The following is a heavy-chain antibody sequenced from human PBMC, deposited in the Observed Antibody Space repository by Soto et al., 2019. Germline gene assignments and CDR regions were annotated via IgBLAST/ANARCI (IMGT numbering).Heavy chain of an antibody. Sequence: SETLSLTCTVSGGSISSNYYQWGWIRQSPGKGLEWIGSIYYSGTTYYNPSLKSRVTISVDTSKNQFSLKLSSVTAADTAVYYCARRWGRTFDYWGQGTLVTVSS. CDR3: ARRWGRTFDY. J-gene: IGHJ4*02. CDR1: GGSISSNYYQ. CDR2: IYYSGTT. D-gene: IGHD7-27*01. V-gene: IGHV4-39*07.